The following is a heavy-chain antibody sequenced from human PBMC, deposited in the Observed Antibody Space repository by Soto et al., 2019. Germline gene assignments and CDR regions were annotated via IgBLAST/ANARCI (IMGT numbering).Heavy chain of an antibody. D-gene: IGHD6-19*01. CDR1: GGSISSYY. Sequence: QVQLQESGPGLVKPSETLSLTCTVSGGSISSYYWSWIRQPPGKGLEWIGYIYYSGSTNYNPSLKSRVTISVDTSKNQFSLKLSSVTAADTAVYYCARGQVGGCYRGDNWFDPWGQGTLVTVSS. CDR3: ARGQVGGCYRGDNWFDP. CDR2: IYYSGST. J-gene: IGHJ5*02. V-gene: IGHV4-59*01.